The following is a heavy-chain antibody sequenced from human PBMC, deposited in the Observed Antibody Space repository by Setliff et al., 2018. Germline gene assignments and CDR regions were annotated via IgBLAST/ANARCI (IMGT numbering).Heavy chain of an antibody. D-gene: IGHD3-10*01. CDR2: IRSDGNKK. Sequence: GGSLRLSCAASGFTLNTYGISWVRQAPGKGLEWVTFIRSDGNKKYFGDSVKGRFSISRDNSKNTVYLQMNSLKIEDTAVYFGAKELGITLVPGKIPDAFDLWGQGTMVTVSS. CDR3: AKELGITLVPGKIPDAFDL. CDR1: GFTLNTYG. V-gene: IGHV3-30*02. J-gene: IGHJ3*01.